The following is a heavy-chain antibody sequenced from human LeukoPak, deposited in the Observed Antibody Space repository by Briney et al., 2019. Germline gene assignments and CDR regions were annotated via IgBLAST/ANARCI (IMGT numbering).Heavy chain of an antibody. D-gene: IGHD6-6*01. J-gene: IGHJ4*02. V-gene: IGHV1-8*01. Sequence: ASVKVSCKASGYTFTSYDINWVRQATGQGLEWMGWMNPNSGNTGYAQKFQGRVTMTRNTSISTAYMELRSLRSDDTAVYYCARDLTTSIAARPGTIDYWGQGTLVTVSS. CDR3: ARDLTTSIAARPGTIDY. CDR2: MNPNSGNT. CDR1: GYTFTSYD.